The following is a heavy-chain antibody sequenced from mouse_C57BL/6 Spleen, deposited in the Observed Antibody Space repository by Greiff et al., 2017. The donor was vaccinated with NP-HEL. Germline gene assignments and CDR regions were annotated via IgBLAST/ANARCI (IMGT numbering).Heavy chain of an antibody. D-gene: IGHD2-4*01. V-gene: IGHV5-9-1*02. CDR3: TSEGLRRGYYAIDY. J-gene: IGHJ4*01. CDR1: GFTFSSYA. Sequence: EVKLMESGEGLVKPGGSLKLSCAASGFTFSSYAMSWVRQTPEKRLEWVAYISSGGDYIYYAATVKGRFTISRDNARNTLYLQMSSLKSEDTAMYYCTSEGLRRGYYAIDYWGQGTSVTVSS. CDR2: ISSGGDYI.